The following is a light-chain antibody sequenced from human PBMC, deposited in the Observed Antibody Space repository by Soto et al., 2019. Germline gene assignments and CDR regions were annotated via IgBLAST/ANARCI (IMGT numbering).Light chain of an antibody. CDR3: LQDYNYPRT. CDR1: AYIRND. CDR2: AAS. Sequence: AIQMTQSPTSLSASVGDIVTITCRSSAYIRNDLGWYQQKPGKAPQLLIYAASTLQSGVTSRFIRSVSGTDFTLTISSLQPEDFANYYCLQDYNYPRTVGQGTTVAIK. V-gene: IGKV1-6*01. J-gene: IGKJ1*01.